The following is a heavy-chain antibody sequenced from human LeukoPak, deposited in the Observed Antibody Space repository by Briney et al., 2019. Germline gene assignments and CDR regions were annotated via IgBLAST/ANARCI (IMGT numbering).Heavy chain of an antibody. CDR1: GFTFSSYS. CDR3: ARGQAVAGTNGFDY. CDR2: ISSSSSYI. V-gene: IGHV3-21*01. J-gene: IGHJ4*02. Sequence: GGSLRLSCAASGFTFSSYSMNWVRQAPGKGLEWVSSISSSSSYIYYADPVKGRFTISRDNAKNSLYLQMNSLRAEDTAVYYCARGQAVAGTNGFDYWGQGTLVTVSS. D-gene: IGHD6-19*01.